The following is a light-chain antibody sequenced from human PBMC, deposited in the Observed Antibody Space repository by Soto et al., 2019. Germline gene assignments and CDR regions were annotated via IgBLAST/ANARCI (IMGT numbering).Light chain of an antibody. J-gene: IGKJ5*01. CDR3: QHNYGTPA. Sequence: DIQMTQSPSSLPASVGDRVTITCRASQTISSPLSWYQQKPGKVPELLIYATSRLQSGVPSRFSGSRSGTDFTLTISSVQPEDFATYYCQHNYGTPAFGQGTRLENK. CDR1: QTISSP. V-gene: IGKV1-39*01. CDR2: ATS.